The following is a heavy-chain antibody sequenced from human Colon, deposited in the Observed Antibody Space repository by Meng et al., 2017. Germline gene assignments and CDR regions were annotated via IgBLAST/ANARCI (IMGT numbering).Heavy chain of an antibody. CDR2: ISSTGSTI. Sequence: GGSLRLSCTASGFTFSYHFMSWIRQAPGKGLEWVSYISSTGSTIYYADSVKGRFTISRDNAKNSLYLQMSSLRAEDTAVYYCARDFGDWGDYWGQGTLVTVSS. CDR1: GFTFSYHF. D-gene: IGHD2-21*02. CDR3: ARDFGDWGDY. J-gene: IGHJ4*02. V-gene: IGHV3-11*04.